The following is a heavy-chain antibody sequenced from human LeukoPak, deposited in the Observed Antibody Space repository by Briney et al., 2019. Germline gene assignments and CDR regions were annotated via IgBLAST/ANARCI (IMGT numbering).Heavy chain of an antibody. CDR3: VRDVAF. CDR1: GFKFRDFD. V-gene: IGHV3-30*03. CDR2: ISYDGTKE. Sequence: GGSLRLSCKTSGFKFRDFDMDWVRQAPGKGLEWVAHISYDGTKEYYADSVKGRFSISRDNSQDTVYLQLSSLTTEDTARYYCVRDVAFWGQGTLVSVSS. J-gene: IGHJ4*02.